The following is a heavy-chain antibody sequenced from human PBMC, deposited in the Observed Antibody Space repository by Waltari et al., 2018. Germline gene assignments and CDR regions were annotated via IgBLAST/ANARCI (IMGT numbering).Heavy chain of an antibody. J-gene: IGHJ3*02. Sequence: QLQLQESGPGLVKPSETLYLTCTVSGGSISSSSYYWGWIRQPPGKGLEWIGSIYYSVSTYDNPSLNSGVTISLDTSKNQFSLKLSSVTAADTAVYYCARDTMNYGSAFDIWGQGTMVTVSS. CDR1: GGSISSSSYY. D-gene: IGHD3-22*01. CDR3: ARDTMNYGSAFDI. CDR2: IYYSVST. V-gene: IGHV4-39*07.